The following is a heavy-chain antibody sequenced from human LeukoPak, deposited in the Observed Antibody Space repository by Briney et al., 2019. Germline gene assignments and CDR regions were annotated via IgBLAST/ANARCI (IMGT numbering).Heavy chain of an antibody. J-gene: IGHJ4*02. CDR3: ARGGVGANRLMYYFDY. CDR1: GFTFSSYA. D-gene: IGHD1-26*01. Sequence: GGSLRLSCAASGFTFSSYAMHWVRQAPGKGLEWVAVISYDGSNKYYADSVKGRFTISRDNSKNTLYLQMNSLRAEDTAVYYCARGGVGANRLMYYFDYWGQGTLVTVSS. V-gene: IGHV3-30-3*01. CDR2: ISYDGSNK.